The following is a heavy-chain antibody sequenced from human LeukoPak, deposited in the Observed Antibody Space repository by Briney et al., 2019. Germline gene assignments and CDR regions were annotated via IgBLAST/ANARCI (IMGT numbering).Heavy chain of an antibody. V-gene: IGHV3-48*01. Sequence: GGSLRLSCAASGITFSSYSMNWVRQAPGKGLEWISYLSSDNYTIYYADSVEGRLIISRDNAKDSLYLQMNSLRAEDTAVYYCARVATDGGGFDPWGQGTLVTVSS. CDR2: LSSDNYTI. D-gene: IGHD3-16*01. J-gene: IGHJ5*02. CDR3: ARVATDGGGFDP. CDR1: GITFSSYS.